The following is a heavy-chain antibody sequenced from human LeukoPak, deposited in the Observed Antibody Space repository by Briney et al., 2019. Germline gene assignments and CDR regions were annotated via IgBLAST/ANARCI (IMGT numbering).Heavy chain of an antibody. D-gene: IGHD3-22*01. CDR1: GGSISSYY. Sequence: SETLSLTCTVSGGSISSYYWSWIRQPPGKGLEWIGYIYYSGSTNYNPSLKSRVTISVDTSKNQFSLKLSSVTAADTAVYYCARGRGYYYDSSGYSRGRVLDYWGQGTLVTVSS. V-gene: IGHV4-59*12. CDR2: IYYSGST. J-gene: IGHJ4*02. CDR3: ARGRGYYYDSSGYSRGRVLDY.